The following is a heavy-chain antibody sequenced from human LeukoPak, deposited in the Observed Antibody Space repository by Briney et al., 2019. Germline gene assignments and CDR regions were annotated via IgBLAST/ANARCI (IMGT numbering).Heavy chain of an antibody. CDR2: INPNSGGT. CDR1: GYTFTGYY. V-gene: IGHV1-2*02. J-gene: IGHJ4*02. D-gene: IGHD1-14*01. CDR3: ARDLNRVGPTGHNPT. Sequence: ASVKVSCKASGYTFTGYYIHWVRQAPGQGLEWMGWINPNSGGTNYAQKFQGRVTMTRDTSISTAYMELSRLRSDDTAVYYCARDLNRVGPTGHNPTWGQGTVVTVSS.